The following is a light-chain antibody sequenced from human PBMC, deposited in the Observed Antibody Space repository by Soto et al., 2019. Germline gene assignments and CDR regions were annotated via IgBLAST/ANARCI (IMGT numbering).Light chain of an antibody. CDR2: GAS. CDR3: QQYGSSPPT. CDR1: KTISRNY. J-gene: IGKJ1*01. Sequence: EIEMTQSPVTLSVSPGQRPPLSGTASKTISRNYLVWYQKKPGQAPRLLIYGASSRATGIPDRFSGSGSGTDFTLTISRLEPEDFAVYYCQQYGSSPPTFGQGTKVDIK. V-gene: IGKV3-20*01.